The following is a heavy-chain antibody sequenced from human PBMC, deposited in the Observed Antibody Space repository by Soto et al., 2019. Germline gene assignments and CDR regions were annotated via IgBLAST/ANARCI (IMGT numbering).Heavy chain of an antibody. CDR3: ARGTHSVWGSYRSAY. J-gene: IGHJ4*02. Sequence: QVQLVQSGAEVKKPGASVKVSCKASGYTFTSYAMHWVRQAPGQRLEWMGWSNAGNGNTKYSQKFQGRVTITRDTSASTDYMELSSLRSEDTAVYYCARGTHSVWGSYRSAYWGQGTLVTVSS. V-gene: IGHV1-3*01. CDR1: GYTFTSYA. D-gene: IGHD3-16*02. CDR2: SNAGNGNT.